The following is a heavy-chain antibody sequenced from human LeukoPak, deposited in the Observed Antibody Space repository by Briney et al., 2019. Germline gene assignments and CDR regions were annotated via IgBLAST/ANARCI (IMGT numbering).Heavy chain of an antibody. CDR2: VRYSGRT. D-gene: IGHD5-12*01. Sequence: PSQTLSLTCSVSDGSVSSADFYVRWIRQHPGEGLERIGHVRYSGRTYCNPSLKSRVAISLDTSKNQFSLTLGSVTAADTAVYYCARDRYSGYDWDFYYYGMDVWGKGTTVTVSS. CDR3: ARDRYSGYDWDFYYYGMDV. V-gene: IGHV4-31*03. J-gene: IGHJ6*04. CDR1: DGSVSSADFY.